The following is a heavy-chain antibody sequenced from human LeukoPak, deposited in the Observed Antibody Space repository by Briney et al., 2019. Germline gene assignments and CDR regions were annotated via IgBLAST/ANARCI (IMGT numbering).Heavy chain of an antibody. CDR1: GFTFDNYG. CDR3: ATVDRIAAADFDF. V-gene: IGHV3-7*01. D-gene: IGHD6-13*01. J-gene: IGHJ4*02. CDR2: IKEQDGSEK. Sequence: GGSLRLSCTTSGFTFDNYGMSWFRQAPGKGLEWVANIKEQDGSEKFYMDSVKGRFTISRDNAKNSLYLQMNSLRAEDTAVYYCATVDRIAAADFDFWGQGTLVTVSS.